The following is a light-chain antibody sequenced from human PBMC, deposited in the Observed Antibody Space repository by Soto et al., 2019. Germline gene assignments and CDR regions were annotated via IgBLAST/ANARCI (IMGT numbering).Light chain of an antibody. Sequence: DIQMTQSPSTLSASVGDRVTITCRASQTISFSLAWYQQKPGKAPKLLIYASSSLQSGVPSRFSGSGSGADFILTISSLQSEDFATYYCQQSYSTPITFGQGTRLEIK. J-gene: IGKJ5*01. CDR1: QTISFS. V-gene: IGKV1-39*01. CDR3: QQSYSTPIT. CDR2: ASS.